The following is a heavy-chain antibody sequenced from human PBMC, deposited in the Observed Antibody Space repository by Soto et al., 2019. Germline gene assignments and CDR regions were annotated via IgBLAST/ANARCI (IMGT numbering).Heavy chain of an antibody. CDR2: ISGSGGNI. J-gene: IGHJ4*02. CDR1: GLTFNTYA. Sequence: EVQLLESGGGWVKPGGSLRLSCAASGLTFNTYAMSWVRQAPGKGLEWVSVISGSGGNIWYADSVKDRFTISRDNSKNTLYLQMSSLRAEETAVYYCARDGGPVVITFDFWGQGTLVTVSS. V-gene: IGHV3-23*01. D-gene: IGHD3-22*01. CDR3: ARDGGPVVITFDF.